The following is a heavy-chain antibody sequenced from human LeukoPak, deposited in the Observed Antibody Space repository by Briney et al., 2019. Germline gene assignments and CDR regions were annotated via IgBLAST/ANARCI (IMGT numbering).Heavy chain of an antibody. V-gene: IGHV4-30-4*01. J-gene: IGHJ6*02. Sequence: SETLSLTCTVSGGSISSGDYYWSWIRQPPGKGLEWLGYIYYSGSTYYNPSLKSRVTISVDTSKNQFSLKLSSVTAADTAVYYSARLPREYYDFWSGYYNYGMDVWGQGTTVTVSS. CDR2: IYYSGST. CDR3: ARLPREYYDFWSGYYNYGMDV. CDR1: GGSISSGDYY. D-gene: IGHD3-3*01.